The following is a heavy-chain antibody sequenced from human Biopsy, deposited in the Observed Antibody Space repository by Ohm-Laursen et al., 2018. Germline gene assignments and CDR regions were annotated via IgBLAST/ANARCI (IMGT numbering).Heavy chain of an antibody. Sequence: SETLSLTCPVSDVSISSYYWNWIRQSPGRGLEWIAYVRYNGDTDYNPSLKSRVTISLDASKNQFSLKLTSVTAADTAIYYCAREAIGVATTFDLWGQGTMVAVSS. J-gene: IGHJ3*01. CDR1: DVSISSYY. CDR2: VRYNGDT. V-gene: IGHV4-59*01. D-gene: IGHD3-3*01. CDR3: AREAIGVATTFDL.